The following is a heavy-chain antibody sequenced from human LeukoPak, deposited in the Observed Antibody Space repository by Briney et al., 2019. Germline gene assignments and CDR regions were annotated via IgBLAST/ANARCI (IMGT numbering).Heavy chain of an antibody. Sequence: PGGSLRLSCAASGFTFSSYSMNWVRQAPGKGLEWVSYISSSSSTIYYADSVKGRFTVSRDNAKNSLYLQMNSLRAEYTAVYYCARDFEKPPIGYSNYYFDYWGQGTLVTVSS. CDR1: GFTFSSYS. D-gene: IGHD4-4*01. J-gene: IGHJ4*02. CDR3: ARDFEKPPIGYSNYYFDY. V-gene: IGHV3-48*01. CDR2: ISSSSSTI.